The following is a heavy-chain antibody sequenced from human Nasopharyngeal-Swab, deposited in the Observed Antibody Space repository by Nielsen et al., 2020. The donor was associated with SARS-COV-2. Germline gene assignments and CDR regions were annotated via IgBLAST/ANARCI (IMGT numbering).Heavy chain of an antibody. D-gene: IGHD2-15*01. CDR3: VKDRGAHSVVVVAAS. CDR2: ISSNGGST. V-gene: IGHV3-64D*06. Sequence: GESMKISCSASGFTFSSYTMQWVRQAPGKGLEHVSAISSNGGSTYYADSVKGRFTISRDNSKNTLNLQMSSLRAEDTAVYYCVKDRGAHSVVVVAASWGQGTLVTVSS. CDR1: GFTFSSYT. J-gene: IGHJ4*02.